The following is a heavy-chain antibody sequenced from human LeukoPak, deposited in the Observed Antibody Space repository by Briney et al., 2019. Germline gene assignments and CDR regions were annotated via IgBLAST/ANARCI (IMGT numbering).Heavy chain of an antibody. CDR3: ARDRGYGDYALYYFDH. CDR1: GYTFTGHY. CDR2: ISPNSGGT. D-gene: IGHD4-17*01. V-gene: IGHV1-2*02. Sequence: ASVKVSCKASGYTFTGHYVHWVRQAPGQGLEWMGWISPNSGGTNYAQKFRGRVTMTRDTSISTAYMELRRLRPDDTAVYYCARDRGYGDYALYYFDHWGQGTLVTVSS. J-gene: IGHJ4*02.